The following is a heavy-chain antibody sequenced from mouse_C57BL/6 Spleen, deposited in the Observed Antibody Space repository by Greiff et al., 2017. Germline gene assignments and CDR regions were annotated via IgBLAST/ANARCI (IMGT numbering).Heavy chain of an antibody. CDR3: AREEAMSDWFDY. V-gene: IGHV1-4*01. Sequence: QVQLQQSGAELARPGASVKLSCKASGYTFTSYTMHWVKQRPGQGLEWIGYINPSSGNTKYNQKFKDKATLTADKSSSTAYLQLSSLTSEDTAVYYCAREEAMSDWFDYWGQGTLVTVSA. J-gene: IGHJ3*01. CDR1: GYTFTSYT. D-gene: IGHD1-1*01. CDR2: INPSSGNT.